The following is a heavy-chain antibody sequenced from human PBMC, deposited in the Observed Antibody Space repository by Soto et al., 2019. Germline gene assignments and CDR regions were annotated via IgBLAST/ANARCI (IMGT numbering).Heavy chain of an antibody. Sequence: PSETLSLTCAVYGGSFSGYYWSWIRQPPGKGLEWIGEINHSGSTNYNPSLKSRVTISVDASKNQFSLKLSSVTAADTAVYYCARGRLDIVATTQQPLFDYWGQRTLVTVSS. CDR1: GGSFSGYY. V-gene: IGHV4-34*01. CDR2: INHSGST. CDR3: ARGRLDIVATTQQPLFDY. J-gene: IGHJ4*02. D-gene: IGHD5-12*01.